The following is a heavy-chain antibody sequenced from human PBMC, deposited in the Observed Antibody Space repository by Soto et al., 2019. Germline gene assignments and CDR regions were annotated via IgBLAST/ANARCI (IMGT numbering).Heavy chain of an antibody. CDR3: ARGWAKESGYSGYVPGNYYYGMDV. CDR2: INPSGGST. J-gene: IGHJ6*02. V-gene: IGHV1-46*01. Sequence: ASVKVSCKASGYTFPSYYMHWVRQAPGQGLEWMGIINPSGGSTSYAQKFQGRVTMTRDTSTSTVYMELSSLRSEDTAVYYCARGWAKESGYSGYVPGNYYYGMDVWGQGTTVTVSS. D-gene: IGHD5-12*01. CDR1: GYTFPSYY.